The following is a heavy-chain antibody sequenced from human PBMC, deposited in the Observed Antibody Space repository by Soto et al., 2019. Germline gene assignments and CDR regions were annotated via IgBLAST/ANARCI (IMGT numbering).Heavy chain of an antibody. J-gene: IGHJ4*02. V-gene: IGHV1-69*13. Sequence: GASVKVSCKASGGTFSNFVISWVRQAPGQGLEWMGGNIPIFGTANYAQKFQGRVTIIADESTGTTYMELTSLRSEDTAVYYCATAQILVGETTYENYFDYWGQGTLVTVSS. CDR1: GGTFSNFV. D-gene: IGHD3-3*01. CDR2: NIPIFGTA. CDR3: ATAQILVGETTYENYFDY.